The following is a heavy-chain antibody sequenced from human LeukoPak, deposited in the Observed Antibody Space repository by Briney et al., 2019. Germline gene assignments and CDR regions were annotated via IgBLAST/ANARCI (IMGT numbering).Heavy chain of an antibody. CDR3: ARARHYYDSSGYYFWFDP. Sequence: PSETLSLTCAVYGGSFSGYYWSWIRQPPGKGLEWIGEINHSGSTNYNPSLKSRVTISVDTSKNQFSLKLSSVTAADTAVYYCARARHYYDSSGYYFWFDPWGQGTLVTVSS. V-gene: IGHV4-34*01. CDR2: INHSGST. CDR1: GGSFSGYY. J-gene: IGHJ5*02. D-gene: IGHD3-22*01.